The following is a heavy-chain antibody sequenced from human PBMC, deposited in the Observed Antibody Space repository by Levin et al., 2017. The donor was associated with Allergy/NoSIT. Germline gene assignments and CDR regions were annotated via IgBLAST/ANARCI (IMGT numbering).Heavy chain of an antibody. Sequence: LSLTCAASGFTFDDSAMHWVRQAPGKGLEWVSGISWNSGSIGYADSVKGRFTISRDNAKNSLYLQMNSLRAEDTALYYCAKDRSTGSFVLLDYWGQGTLVTVSS. CDR2: ISWNSGSI. D-gene: IGHD3-9*01. V-gene: IGHV3-9*01. J-gene: IGHJ4*02. CDR3: AKDRSTGSFVLLDY. CDR1: GFTFDDSA.